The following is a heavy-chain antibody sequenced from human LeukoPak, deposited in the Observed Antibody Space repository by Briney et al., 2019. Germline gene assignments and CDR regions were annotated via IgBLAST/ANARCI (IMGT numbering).Heavy chain of an antibody. D-gene: IGHD5-12*01. CDR2: ISSSSSYI. Sequence: GGSLRLSCAASGFTFSSCSMNWVRQAPGKGLEWVSSISSSSSYIYYADSVKGRFTISRDNAKNSLYLQMNSLRAEDTAVYYCARPINSGTDYWGQGTLVTVSS. CDR1: GFTFSSCS. CDR3: ARPINSGTDY. V-gene: IGHV3-21*01. J-gene: IGHJ4*02.